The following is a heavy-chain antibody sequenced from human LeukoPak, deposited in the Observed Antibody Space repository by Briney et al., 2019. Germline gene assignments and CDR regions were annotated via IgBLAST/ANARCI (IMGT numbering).Heavy chain of an antibody. CDR2: IYYSGST. D-gene: IGHD3-22*01. Sequence: PSETLSLTCTVSGGSISSSSYYWGWIRQPPGKGLEWIGSIYYSGSTYYNPSLKGRVTISVDTSKNQFSLKLSSVTAADTAVYYCARQRYDSTCGYWGQGTLVTVSS. CDR1: GGSISSSSYY. CDR3: ARQRYDSTCGY. J-gene: IGHJ4*02. V-gene: IGHV4-39*01.